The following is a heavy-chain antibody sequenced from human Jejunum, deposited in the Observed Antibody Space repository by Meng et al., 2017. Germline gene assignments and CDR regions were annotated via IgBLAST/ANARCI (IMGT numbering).Heavy chain of an antibody. D-gene: IGHD3-3*01. CDR2: IRSKGYGGTT. CDR3: SRDRGHDFWNSANRIDH. J-gene: IGHJ5*02. V-gene: IGHV3-49*04. CDR1: GFTIGDYG. Sequence: GGSLRLSCTVSGFTIGDYGMSWVRQAPGKGLEWVGFIRSKGYGGTTEYAASVRGRFTISRDDSKGIAYLQMNSLKTEGTGVYYWSRDRGHDFWNSANRIDHWGQETLVTVSS.